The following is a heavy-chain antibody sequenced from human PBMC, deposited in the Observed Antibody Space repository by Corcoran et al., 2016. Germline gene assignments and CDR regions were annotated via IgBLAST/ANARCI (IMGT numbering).Heavy chain of an antibody. CDR1: GYTFTSYG. CDR3: AMDRSYDFWSGYKRPFDS. Sequence: QVQLVQSGAEVKKPGASVKVSCKASGYTFTSYGISWVRQAPGQGLEWMGWISAYTGNKNYAQKLQGRVTMTTDTSTSTAYMELRSMRSADTAVYYCAMDRSYDFWSGYKRPFDSCFHGSLATVS. CDR2: ISAYTGNK. V-gene: IGHV1-18*01. J-gene: IGHJ4*01. D-gene: IGHD3-3*01.